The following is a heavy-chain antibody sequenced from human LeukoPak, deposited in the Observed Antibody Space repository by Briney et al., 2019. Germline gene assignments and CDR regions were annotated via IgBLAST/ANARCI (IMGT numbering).Heavy chain of an antibody. CDR3: ARVNQLLYTAFDY. CDR1: GASISSNNW. CDR2: IYHSGST. J-gene: IGHJ4*02. Sequence: SGTLSLTCAVSGASISSNNWWWSWVRQPPGKGLEWIGEIYHSGSTYYNPSLKSRVTISVDRSKNQFSLKLSSVTAADTAVYYCARVNQLLYTAFDYWGQGTLVTVSS. D-gene: IGHD2-2*02. V-gene: IGHV4-4*02.